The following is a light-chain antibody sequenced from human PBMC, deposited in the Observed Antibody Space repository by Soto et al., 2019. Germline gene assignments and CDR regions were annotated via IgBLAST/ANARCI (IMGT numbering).Light chain of an antibody. CDR1: QRVNNY. V-gene: IGKV1-39*01. Sequence: DVQITHSPTSLSASVVDGVNITFRASQRVNNYLNWYQLKPGEAPKLLISAASTLQIGVPSRFGGSGSGTIFTLAISGLQPEDFATYYCQKSYITPWKFGQGTKVDIK. CDR3: QKSYITPWK. CDR2: AAS. J-gene: IGKJ1*01.